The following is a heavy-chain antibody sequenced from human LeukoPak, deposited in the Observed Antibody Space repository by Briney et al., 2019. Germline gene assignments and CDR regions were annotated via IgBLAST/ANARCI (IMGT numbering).Heavy chain of an antibody. CDR1: GGSISSGGYY. CDR3: AREGPGYCSSTSCLQRGGMDV. Sequence: SETLSLTCTVSGGSISSGGYYWSWIRQHPGKGLEWIGYIYYSGSTYYNLSLKSRVTIPVDTSKNQFSLKLSSVTAADTAVYYCAREGPGYCSSTSCLQRGGMDVWGQGTTVTVSS. D-gene: IGHD2-2*01. J-gene: IGHJ6*02. CDR2: IYYSGST. V-gene: IGHV4-31*03.